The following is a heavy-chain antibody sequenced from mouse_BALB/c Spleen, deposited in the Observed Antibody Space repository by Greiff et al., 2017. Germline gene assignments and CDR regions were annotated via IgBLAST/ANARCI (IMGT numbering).Heavy chain of an antibody. CDR2: ISSGSSTI. D-gene: IGHD1-1*01. CDR3: ARGNYYGSSLFDY. J-gene: IGHJ2*01. V-gene: IGHV5-17*02. CDR1: GFTFSSFG. Sequence: EVQLVESGGGLVQPGGSRKLSCAASGFTFSSFGMHWVRQAPEKGLEWVAYISSGSSTIYYADTVKGRFTISRDNPKNTLFLQRTSLRSEDTAMYYCARGNYYGSSLFDYWGQGTTLTVSS.